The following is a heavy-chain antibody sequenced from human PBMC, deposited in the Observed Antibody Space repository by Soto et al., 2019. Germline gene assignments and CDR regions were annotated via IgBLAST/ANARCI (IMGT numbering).Heavy chain of an antibody. CDR2: ISYDGSNK. D-gene: IGHD6-13*01. V-gene: IGHV3-30*03. J-gene: IGHJ6*02. Sequence: SLRLSCAASGFTFSSYGMHWVRQAPGKGLEWVAVISYDGSNKYYADSVKGRFNISRDNSKNTLYLQMNSMRAEETAVYYCASRWWESGYSSSWLDNGMDVWGQGNTVTVSS. CDR1: GFTFSSYG. CDR3: ASRWWESGYSSSWLDNGMDV.